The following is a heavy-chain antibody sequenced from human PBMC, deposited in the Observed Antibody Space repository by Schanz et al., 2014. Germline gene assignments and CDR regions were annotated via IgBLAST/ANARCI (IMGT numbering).Heavy chain of an antibody. CDR1: GYNITSND. D-gene: IGHD6-19*01. CDR3: ARGGYSSGWYDRDIAHFDY. CDR2: MNPNSGNT. V-gene: IGHV1-8*01. Sequence: QVQLVQSGGEMKKPGASVKVSCKASGYNITSNDVTWVRQATGQGLEWMGWMNPNSGNTGYAQKFQGRVTMTTDTSTSTAYMELRSLRSDDTAVYYCARGGYSSGWYDRDIAHFDYWGQGTLVTVSS. J-gene: IGHJ4*02.